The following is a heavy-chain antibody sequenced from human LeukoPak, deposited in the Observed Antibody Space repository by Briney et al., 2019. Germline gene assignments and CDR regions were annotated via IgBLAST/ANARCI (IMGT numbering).Heavy chain of an antibody. CDR2: MNPNSGNT. CDR3: ARGHDY. V-gene: IGHV1-8*02. Sequence: ASVKVSCKASGYTFSGHYLHWVRQATGQGLEWMGWMNPNSGNTGYAQKFQGRVTMTRNTSISTAYMELSSLRSEDTAVYYCARGHDYWGQGTLVTVSS. CDR1: GYTFSGHY. J-gene: IGHJ4*02.